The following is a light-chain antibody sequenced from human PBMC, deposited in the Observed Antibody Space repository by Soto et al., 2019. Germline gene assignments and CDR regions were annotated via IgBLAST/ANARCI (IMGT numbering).Light chain of an antibody. CDR1: HSISTW. CDR3: QQSNRYSTFGPAT. Sequence: DIRMTHPPSTLSASVAEAVSITSATSHSISTWLAWYQQKPGKAPKLLIYSASDLESGVPSRFSGSGFGTEFTLTITSLQPDHFPAYYSQQSNRYSTFGPATFGQGTKVDNK. J-gene: IGKJ1*01. V-gene: IGKV1-5*03. CDR2: SAS.